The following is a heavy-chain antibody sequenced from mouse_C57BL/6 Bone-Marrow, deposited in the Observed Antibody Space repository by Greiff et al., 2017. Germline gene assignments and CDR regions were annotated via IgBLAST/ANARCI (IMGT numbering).Heavy chain of an antibody. CDR1: GFTFSDYG. D-gene: IGHD1-1*01. CDR3: ARRYYGGFAY. Sequence: EVQVVESGGGLVKPGGSLKLSCAASGFTFSDYGMHWVRQAPEKGLEWVAYISSGSSTIYYADTVQGRFTISRDNAKNTLFLQMTSLRSEDTAMYYCARRYYGGFAYWGQGTLVTVSA. V-gene: IGHV5-17*01. J-gene: IGHJ3*01. CDR2: ISSGSSTI.